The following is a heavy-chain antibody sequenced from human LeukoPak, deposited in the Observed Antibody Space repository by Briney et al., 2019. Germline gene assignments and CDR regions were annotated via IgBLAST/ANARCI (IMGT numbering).Heavy chain of an antibody. CDR3: ARDLDIVVVPAANYYYYGMDV. CDR1: GYTFTSYG. CDR2: ISAYNGNT. V-gene: IGHV1-18*01. D-gene: IGHD2-2*03. J-gene: IGHJ6*02. Sequence: GASVKVSCKASGYTFTSYGISWVRQAPGQGLEWMGWISAYNGNTNYAQKLQGRVTMTTDTSTSTAYMELRSLRSDDTAVYYCARDLDIVVVPAANYYYYGMDVWGQGTTVTVSS.